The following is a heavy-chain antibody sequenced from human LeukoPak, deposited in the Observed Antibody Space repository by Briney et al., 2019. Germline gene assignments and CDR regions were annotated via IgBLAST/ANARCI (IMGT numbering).Heavy chain of an antibody. Sequence: GGSLRLSCAASGFTFSSYNMNWVRQAPGKGLEWVSSITSSDDYIYYADSVKGRFSISRDNARNSLYLQMNTLRAEDTAVYSCARGADGVSSNSRGWFDPWGQGTLVTVSS. CDR2: ITSSDDYI. CDR1: GFTFSSYN. D-gene: IGHD2-15*01. J-gene: IGHJ5*02. CDR3: ARGADGVSSNSRGWFDP. V-gene: IGHV3-21*01.